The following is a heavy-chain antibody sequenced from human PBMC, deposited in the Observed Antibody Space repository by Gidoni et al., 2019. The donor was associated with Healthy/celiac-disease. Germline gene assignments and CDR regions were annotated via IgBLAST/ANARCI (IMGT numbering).Heavy chain of an antibody. J-gene: IGHJ6*03. V-gene: IGHV3-15*01. Sequence: EVQLVESGGGLVKPGGSLRLSCAASGFTVSNAWMSWVRQAPGKGLEWVGRIKSKTDGGTTDYAAPVKGRFTISRDDSKNTLYLQMNSLKTEDTAVYYCTTDTYCSSTSCYYYYYYYYMDVWGKGTTVTVSS. CDR2: IKSKTDGGTT. CDR1: GFTVSNAW. CDR3: TTDTYCSSTSCYYYYYYYYMDV. D-gene: IGHD2-2*01.